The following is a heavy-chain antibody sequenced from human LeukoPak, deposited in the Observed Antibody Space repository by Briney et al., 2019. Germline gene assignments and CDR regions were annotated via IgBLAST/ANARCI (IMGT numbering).Heavy chain of an antibody. Sequence: SETLSLTCAVYGGSFSGYYWSWIRQPPGKGLEWIGEINHSGSTNYNPSLKSRVTISVDTSKNQFSLKLSSVTAADTAVYYCARARSIFRWFDPWGQGTLVTVSP. J-gene: IGHJ5*02. CDR1: GGSFSGYY. CDR3: ARARSIFRWFDP. D-gene: IGHD3-3*02. V-gene: IGHV4-34*01. CDR2: INHSGST.